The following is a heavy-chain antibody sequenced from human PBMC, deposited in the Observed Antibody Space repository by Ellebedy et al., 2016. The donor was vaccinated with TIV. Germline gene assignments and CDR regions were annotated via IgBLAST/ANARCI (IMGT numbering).Heavy chain of an antibody. CDR1: GGTFSSYA. V-gene: IGHV1-69*13. D-gene: IGHD3-22*01. J-gene: IGHJ5*02. CDR3: ARYYYDSSGYYPGYNWFDP. CDR2: IIPIFGTA. Sequence: SVKVSCXASGGTFSSYAISWVRQAPGQGLEWMGGIIPIFGTANYAQKFQGRVTITADESTSTAYMELSSLRSEDTAVYYCARYYYDSSGYYPGYNWFDPWGQGTLVTVSS.